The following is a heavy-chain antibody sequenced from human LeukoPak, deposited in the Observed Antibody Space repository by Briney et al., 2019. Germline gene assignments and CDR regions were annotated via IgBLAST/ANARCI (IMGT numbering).Heavy chain of an antibody. D-gene: IGHD4-11*01. V-gene: IGHV3-23*01. CDR1: GFTFSSYA. CDR3: ARDTVTMYCFDH. CDR2: ISGSGGSA. Sequence: GGSLRLSCAASGFTFSSYAMSWVRQAPGKGLEWVSAISGSGGSAYYADSVKGRFTISRDNSKNTLYLQMNSLRAEDTAVFYCARDTVTMYCFDHWGQGTLVTVSS. J-gene: IGHJ4*02.